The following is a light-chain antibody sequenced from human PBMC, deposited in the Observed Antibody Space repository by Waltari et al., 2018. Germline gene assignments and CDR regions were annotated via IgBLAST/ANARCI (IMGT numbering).Light chain of an antibody. CDR1: STNTGSYNL. V-gene: IGLV2-23*02. CDR3: CSYAGSNSWV. J-gene: IGLJ3*02. CDR2: EVY. Sequence: QSALIPPSSVSGSPGPSLTTSCTGTSTNTGSYNLVSWYQQYPGKAPKFMIYEVYKRPSGVSNRFSGSKSGNTASLTISGLQAEDETDYYCCSYAGSNSWVFGGGTKVTVL.